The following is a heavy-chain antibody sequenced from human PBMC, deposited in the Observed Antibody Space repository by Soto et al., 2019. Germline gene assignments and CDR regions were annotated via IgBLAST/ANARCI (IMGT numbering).Heavy chain of an antibody. CDR1: GFTFSSYA. CDR3: ARDVDWAFDY. V-gene: IGHV3-48*01. CDR2: INTASTGE. J-gene: IGHJ4*02. D-gene: IGHD3-9*01. Sequence: EVRLVESGGGLVQPGGSLRLSCTASGFTFSSYAMNWVRQAPGKGLEWLSYINTASTGEDYADSVRGRFPTSRDNAKNSLYQQMSSLRVEDTAVYYCARDVDWAFDYWGQGSLVIVSP.